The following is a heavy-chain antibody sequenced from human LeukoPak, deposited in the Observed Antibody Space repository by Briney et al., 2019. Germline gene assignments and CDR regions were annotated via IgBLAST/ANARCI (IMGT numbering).Heavy chain of an antibody. J-gene: IGHJ5*02. CDR1: GYTFSGYY. V-gene: IGHV1-2*02. CDR2: INPNSGGT. CDR3: ARVGGWNWFDP. D-gene: IGHD4-23*01. Sequence: ASVKVSCKASGYTFSGYYMHWVRQTPGQGLEWMGWINPNSGGTNYAQKFQGRVTMTRDTSISTAYMELSRLRSDDTAAYYCARVGGWNWFDPWGQGTLVTVSS.